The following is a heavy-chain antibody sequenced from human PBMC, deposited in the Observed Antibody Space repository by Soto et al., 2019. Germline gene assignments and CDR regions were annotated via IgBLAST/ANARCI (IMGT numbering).Heavy chain of an antibody. J-gene: IGHJ5*02. D-gene: IGHD5-12*01. CDR2: ITSKSYGGTT. Sequence: EVQLVESGGGLVQPGRSLRLSCTGSGFTFGDYAMSWFRQAPGKGLEWVGFITSKSYGGTTEYAASVKGRFTISRDDSKSIAYLQMNSLKTEDTAVYFCSRLPLSKYSNSPFDPWGQGTLVIVSS. V-gene: IGHV3-49*03. CDR3: SRLPLSKYSNSPFDP. CDR1: GFTFGDYA.